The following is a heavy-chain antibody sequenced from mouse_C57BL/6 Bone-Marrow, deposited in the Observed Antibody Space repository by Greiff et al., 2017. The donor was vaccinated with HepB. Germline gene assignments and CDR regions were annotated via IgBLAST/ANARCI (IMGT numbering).Heavy chain of an antibody. CDR2: IWGDGST. J-gene: IGHJ4*01. D-gene: IGHD1-1*01. CDR1: GFSLTSYG. V-gene: IGHV2-3*01. CDR3: AKTFPTTVVATAGAMDY. Sequence: VQLQQSGPGLVAPSQSLSITCTVSGFSLTSYGVSWVRQPPGKGLEWLGVIWGDGSTNYHSALISRLSISKDNSKSQVFLKLNSLQTDDTATYYCAKTFPTTVVATAGAMDYWGQGTSVTVSS.